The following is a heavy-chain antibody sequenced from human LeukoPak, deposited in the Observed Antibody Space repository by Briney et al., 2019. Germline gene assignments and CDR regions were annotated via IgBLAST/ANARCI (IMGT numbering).Heavy chain of an antibody. J-gene: IGHJ6*02. CDR3: ARTYSSGSANYYYYYGMDV. D-gene: IGHD6-19*01. CDR2: IIPILGIA. CDR1: GGTFSSYT. Sequence: SVKVSCKASGGTFSSYTISWVRQAPGQGLEWMGRIIPILGIANYAQKFQGRVTITADKSTSTAYMELSSPRSEDTAVYYCARTYSSGSANYYYYYGMDVWGQGTTVTVSS. V-gene: IGHV1-69*02.